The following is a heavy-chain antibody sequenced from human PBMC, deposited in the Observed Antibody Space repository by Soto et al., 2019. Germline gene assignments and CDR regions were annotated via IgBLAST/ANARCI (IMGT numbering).Heavy chain of an antibody. J-gene: IGHJ4*02. CDR3: GSSYSRTIIDY. Sequence: SETLSLTCTVSGGSISSGDYYWSWIRQPPGKGLEWIGYIYYSGSTYYNPSLKSRVTISVDTSKNQFSLKLSSVTAADTAVYYCGSSYSRTIIDYWGQGTLVTVSS. V-gene: IGHV4-30-4*01. CDR1: GGSISSGDYY. D-gene: IGHD3-9*01. CDR2: IYYSGST.